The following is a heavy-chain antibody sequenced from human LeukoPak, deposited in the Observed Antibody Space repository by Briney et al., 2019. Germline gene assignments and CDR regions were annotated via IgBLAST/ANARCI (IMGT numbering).Heavy chain of an antibody. Sequence: RPSETLSLTCTVSGGSISSGSYSWSWVRQPAGKGLEWIGRFYTSGSTNYNPSLKSRVTISVDMSKNQFSLKLSSVTAADTAAYYCAREVIAAHNWFDPWGQGTLVTVSS. D-gene: IGHD6-6*01. J-gene: IGHJ5*02. V-gene: IGHV4-61*02. CDR3: AREVIAAHNWFDP. CDR2: FYTSGST. CDR1: GGSISSGSYS.